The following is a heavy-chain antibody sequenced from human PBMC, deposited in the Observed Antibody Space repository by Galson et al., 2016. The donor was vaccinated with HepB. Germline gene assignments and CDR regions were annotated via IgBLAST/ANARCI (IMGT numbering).Heavy chain of an antibody. CDR3: AANTAMVSYGMDV. Sequence: SLRLSCAASGFTFSSYGMHWVRQAPGKGLEWVAVIWYDGSNKYYADSVKGRFTISRDNSKNTPYLQMNSLRAEDTAVYYCAANTAMVSYGMDVWGQGTLVTVSS. J-gene: IGHJ6*02. CDR1: GFTFSSYG. V-gene: IGHV3-33*01. D-gene: IGHD5-18*01. CDR2: IWYDGSNK.